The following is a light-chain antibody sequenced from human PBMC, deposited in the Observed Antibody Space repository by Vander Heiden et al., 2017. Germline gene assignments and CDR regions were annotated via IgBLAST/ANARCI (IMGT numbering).Light chain of an antibody. Sequence: QSVLTQPPSASGTPGQRVTISCSGSSSNNGSNTVNWYQQLPGTAPNLLIYSNNQRPSGVPDRFSGSKSGTSASLAISGLQSEDEADYYCAAWDDSLNGHWVFGGGTKLTVL. CDR3: AAWDDSLNGHWV. J-gene: IGLJ3*02. V-gene: IGLV1-44*01. CDR1: SSNNGSNT. CDR2: SNN.